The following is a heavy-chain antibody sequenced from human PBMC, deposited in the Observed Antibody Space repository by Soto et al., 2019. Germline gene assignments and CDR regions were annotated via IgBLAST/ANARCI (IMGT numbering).Heavy chain of an antibody. Sequence: GGSLRLSCATSGFTFSSYSMNWVRQAPGKGLEWVSSISSSSSYRYYADSVTGRFTISRDNAKNSLYLQMNSLRAEDTAVYYCARDLHYDSRGFGYWGQGTLVPVSS. CDR2: ISSSSSYR. V-gene: IGHV3-21*01. CDR3: ARDLHYDSRGFGY. D-gene: IGHD3-22*01. J-gene: IGHJ4*02. CDR1: GFTFSSYS.